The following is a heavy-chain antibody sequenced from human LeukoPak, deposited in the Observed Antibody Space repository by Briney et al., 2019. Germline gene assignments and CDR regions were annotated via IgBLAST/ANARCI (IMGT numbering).Heavy chain of an antibody. Sequence: GGSLRLSCAASGFTFSSYAMHWVRQAPGKGLEWVAVISYDGSNKYYADSVKGRFTISRDNSKNTLYLQMNSLRAEDTAVYYCAKEDSSFLWYGYYYGMDVWGQGTTVTVSS. CDR3: AKEDSSFLWYGYYYGMDV. CDR1: GFTFSSYA. CDR2: ISYDGSNK. D-gene: IGHD3-10*01. J-gene: IGHJ6*02. V-gene: IGHV3-30-3*01.